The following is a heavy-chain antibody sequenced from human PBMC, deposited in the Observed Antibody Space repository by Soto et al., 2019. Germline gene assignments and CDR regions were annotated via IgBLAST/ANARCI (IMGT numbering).Heavy chain of an antibody. CDR1: GASIGSGSYS. D-gene: IGHD3-10*01. CDR2: LHHSGDT. Sequence: QLQLQESGSGLVRPSQTLSLTCTVSGASIGSGSYSWNWIRQPPGKGLEWIGYLHHSGDTYFSPSLRRRVSISMDRSNNQLSLKLISVTDAGAAVYYCARSPLWFGELDYWGQAALVTVSS. CDR3: ARSPLWFGELDY. V-gene: IGHV4-30-2*01. J-gene: IGHJ4*02.